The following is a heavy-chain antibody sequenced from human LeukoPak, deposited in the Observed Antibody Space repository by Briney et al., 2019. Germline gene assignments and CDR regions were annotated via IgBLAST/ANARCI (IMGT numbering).Heavy chain of an antibody. CDR2: FSISGTT. CDR3: ARLEGSGATDY. V-gene: IGHV4-4*07. Sequence: SETLSLTCTVSGGSISSSYWSWIRQPAGKGLEWIGRFSISGTTNYNPSLRSRVSISVDKSKNQFSLNLSSVTAADTAVYYCARLEGSGATDYWGQGTWSPSPQ. J-gene: IGHJ4*02. CDR1: GGSISSSY. D-gene: IGHD1-26*01.